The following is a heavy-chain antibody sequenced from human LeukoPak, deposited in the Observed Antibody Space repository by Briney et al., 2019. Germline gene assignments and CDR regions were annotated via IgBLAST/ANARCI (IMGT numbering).Heavy chain of an antibody. CDR3: AREELRGRDSGSYLRY. D-gene: IGHD1-26*01. CDR2: ISSSGSTK. V-gene: IGHV3-48*03. J-gene: IGHJ4*02. Sequence: GGSLRLSCAASGFTFSSYEMNWVRQAPGKGLEWVSYISSSGSTKYYADSVKGRFTISRDNAKNSLYLQMNSLRAEDTAVYYCAREELRGRDSGSYLRYWGQGALVTVSS. CDR1: GFTFSSYE.